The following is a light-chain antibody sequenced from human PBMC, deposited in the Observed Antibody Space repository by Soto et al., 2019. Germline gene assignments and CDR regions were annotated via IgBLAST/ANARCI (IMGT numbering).Light chain of an antibody. CDR1: QSVSSSY. J-gene: IGKJ4*01. Sequence: EIVLTQSPGTLSLSPGERATLSCRASQSVSSSYLAWYQQKPGQAPRLLIYGASSRATGIPDRFSVSGSGTDFTLTISRLEPEVFAVYYCQQYGSSPTFGGGTKVEIK. CDR2: GAS. CDR3: QQYGSSPT. V-gene: IGKV3-20*01.